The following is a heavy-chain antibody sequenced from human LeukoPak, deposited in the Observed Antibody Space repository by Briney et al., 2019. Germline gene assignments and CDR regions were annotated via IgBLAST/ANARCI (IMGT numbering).Heavy chain of an antibody. CDR2: IYSGGSI. CDR1: GFTVSSSY. Sequence: GGPLRLSCAASGFTVSSSYMTWVRQAPGKGLEWVSLIYSGGSIYYADSVKGRFTISRDNSKNTLYLQMNGLRAEDTAVYYCARGGDYSDYYFDYWGQGTLATVSS. V-gene: IGHV3-53*01. D-gene: IGHD4-11*01. CDR3: ARGGDYSDYYFDY. J-gene: IGHJ4*02.